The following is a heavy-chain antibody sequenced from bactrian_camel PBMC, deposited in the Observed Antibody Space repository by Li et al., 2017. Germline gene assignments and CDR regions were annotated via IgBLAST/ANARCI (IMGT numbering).Heavy chain of an antibody. V-gene: IGHV3S9*01. CDR1: VLTSRSIS. D-gene: IGHD3*01. CDR3: AADLLDLYCAKDEFEY. Sequence: HVQLVESGGGSVQAGGSLRLSCEGSVLTSRSISMGWFRQIPDKEREGVAGIESDGSTSYADSVKGRFTASQDNAKPIWYLQMSDLNPDDSAEYYCAADLLDLYCAKDEFEYRGPGTQVTVS. J-gene: IGHJ4*01. CDR2: IESDGST.